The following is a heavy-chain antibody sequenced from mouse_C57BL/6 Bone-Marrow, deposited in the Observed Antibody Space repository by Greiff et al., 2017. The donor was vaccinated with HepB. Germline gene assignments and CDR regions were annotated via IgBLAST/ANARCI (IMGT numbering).Heavy chain of an antibody. J-gene: IGHJ3*01. CDR1: GFTFSSYA. CDR2: ISDGGSYT. V-gene: IGHV5-4*01. D-gene: IGHD1-1*01. CDR3: ARPPYYGSSWFAY. Sequence: EVQGVESGGGLVKPGGSLKLSCAASGFTFSSYAMSWVRQTPEKRLEWVATISDGGSYTYYPDNVKGRFTISRDNAKNNLYLQMSHLKSEDTAMYYCARPPYYGSSWFAYWGQGTLVTVSA.